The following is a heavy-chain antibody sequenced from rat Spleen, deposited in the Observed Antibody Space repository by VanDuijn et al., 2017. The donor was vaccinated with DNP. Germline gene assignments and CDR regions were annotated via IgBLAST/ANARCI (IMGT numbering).Heavy chain of an antibody. Sequence: EVQLQESGPGLVKPSQSLSLTCSVTGYSITSNYWAWIRKFPGNRMEWIGYISYSGSTGYNPSLKGRISITRDTSKNQFFLHLNSVTTEDTATYYCAREEAYFGYDYFDYWGQGLMVTVSS. J-gene: IGHJ2*01. CDR1: GYSITSNY. D-gene: IGHD4-3*01. CDR3: AREEAYFGYDYFDY. V-gene: IGHV3-1*01. CDR2: ISYSGST.